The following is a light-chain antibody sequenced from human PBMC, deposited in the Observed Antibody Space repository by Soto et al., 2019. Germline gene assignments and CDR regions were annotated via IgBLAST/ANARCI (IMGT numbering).Light chain of an antibody. CDR3: QQSYRTPIT. CDR1: QSISIY. J-gene: IGKJ5*01. Sequence: DIKLTQSPSPLSASVGDRVTITCRASQSISIYLAWYQQKPGKAPKLLIYEASSLESGVPSRFSGSGSGTDFTLTISSLQPEDFATYYCQQSYRTPITFGQATRLEIK. V-gene: IGKV1-39*01. CDR2: EAS.